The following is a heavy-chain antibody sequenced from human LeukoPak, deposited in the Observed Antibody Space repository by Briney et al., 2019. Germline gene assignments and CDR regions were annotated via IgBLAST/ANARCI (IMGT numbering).Heavy chain of an antibody. CDR1: GGSISSSSYH. Sequence: SETLSLTCTVSGGSISSSSYHWGWIRQPPGKGLEWIGTIYYSGSTYYSPSLKSRVTISVDRSKNQFSLKLSSVTAADTAVYYCARDIYATVTRGYYYYYMDVWGKGTTVTISS. J-gene: IGHJ6*03. CDR2: IYYSGST. V-gene: IGHV4-39*07. D-gene: IGHD4-17*01. CDR3: ARDIYATVTRGYYYYYMDV.